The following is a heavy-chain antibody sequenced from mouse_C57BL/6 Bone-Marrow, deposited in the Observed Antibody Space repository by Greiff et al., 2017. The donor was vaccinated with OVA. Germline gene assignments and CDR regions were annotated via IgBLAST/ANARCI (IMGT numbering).Heavy chain of an antibody. CDR3: ARDYDYDYAMDY. D-gene: IGHD2-4*01. CDR1: GYTFTSYW. Sequence: QVQLKQSGAELVMPGASVKLSCKASGYTFTSYWMHWVKQRPGQGLEWIGEIDPSDSYTNYNQKFKGKSTLTVDKSSSTAYMQLSSLTSEDSAVYYCARDYDYDYAMDYWGQGTSVTVSS. V-gene: IGHV1-69*01. CDR2: IDPSDSYT. J-gene: IGHJ4*01.